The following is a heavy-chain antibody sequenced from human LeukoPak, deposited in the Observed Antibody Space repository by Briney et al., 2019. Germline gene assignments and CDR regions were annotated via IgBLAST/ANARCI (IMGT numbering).Heavy chain of an antibody. J-gene: IGHJ5*02. V-gene: IGHV4-38-2*01. D-gene: IGHD2-15*01. CDR1: GFTFSDYY. CDR2: IYHTGTT. Sequence: GSLRLSCAASGFTFSDYYMSWIRQPPGKGLEWIGSIYHTGTTYYSPSLKSRVTISVHTSKNQFSLKLSSVTAADTAVYYCARQECNGGSCYSRAIWFDPWGQGTLVTVSS. CDR3: ARQECNGGSCYSRAIWFDP.